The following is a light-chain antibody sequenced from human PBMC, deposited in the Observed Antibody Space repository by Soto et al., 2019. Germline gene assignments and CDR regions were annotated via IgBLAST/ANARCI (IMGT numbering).Light chain of an antibody. CDR2: AAS. CDR1: QSISSY. CDR3: QQSYSTPLST. J-gene: IGKJ2*02. V-gene: IGKV1-39*01. Sequence: DIQMTQSPSSLSASVGDRVTITCRASQSISSYLNWYQHKPGKAPKLLIYAASSLQSGVPSRFSGSGSGTDFTLTISSLQPEDFATYYCQQSYSTPLSTFGQGTTLEIK.